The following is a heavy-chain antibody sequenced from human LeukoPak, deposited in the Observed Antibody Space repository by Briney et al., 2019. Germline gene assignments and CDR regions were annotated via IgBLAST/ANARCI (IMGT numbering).Heavy chain of an antibody. V-gene: IGHV3-21*01. CDR2: IISSSSYI. CDR1: GFTFSSYS. CDR3: ARDLGYYYDSSGYYFDY. J-gene: IGHJ4*02. Sequence: GGSLRLSCAASGFTFSSYSMNWVRQAPGKGLGWVSSIISSSSYIYYTESVKGRFTISRDNAKNSLYLQMNSLRAEDTAVYYCARDLGYYYDSSGYYFDYWGQGTLVTVSS. D-gene: IGHD3-22*01.